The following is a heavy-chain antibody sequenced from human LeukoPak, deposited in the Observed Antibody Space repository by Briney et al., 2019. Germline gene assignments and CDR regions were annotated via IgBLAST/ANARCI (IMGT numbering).Heavy chain of an antibody. V-gene: IGHV4-4*02. J-gene: IGHJ4*02. CDR1: DDSLSSGSS. CDR3: ARGLPAAGLPFDY. D-gene: IGHD6-13*01. Sequence: SETLSLTCAVSDDSLSSGSSWSWVRQPPGKGLEWIGEIYDSGNTDLNPSVKSRVTLSLDKSKQIFSLNLRAVTAADTAVYYCARGLPAAGLPFDYWGQGILVTVSA. CDR2: IYDSGNT.